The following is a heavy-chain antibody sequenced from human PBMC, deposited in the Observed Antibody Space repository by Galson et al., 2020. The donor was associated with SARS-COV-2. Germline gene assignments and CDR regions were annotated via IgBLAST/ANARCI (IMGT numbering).Heavy chain of an antibody. V-gene: IGHV4-38-2*01. CDR2: ISHRGST. CDR1: GYTISSGYH. J-gene: IGHJ4*02. D-gene: IGHD6-19*01. CDR3: ATTKDYTSGGYDY. Sequence: SQTLSLTCAVSGYTISSGYHWGWIRQSPEKGLEWIGSISHRGSTYYNPSLASRVTISLDMSKNQFSLRLSSVTAADTAMYHCATTKDYTSGGYDYWGQGTLVTVSS.